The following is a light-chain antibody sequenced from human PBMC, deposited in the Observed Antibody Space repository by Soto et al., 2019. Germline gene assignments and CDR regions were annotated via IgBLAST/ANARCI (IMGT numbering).Light chain of an antibody. CDR1: QSLLHSNGYNY. Sequence: DLVMTQSPLSLPVTPGEPASISCRSSQSLLHSNGYNYLDWYLQKPGQSPQLLIYLGSNRASGVPDRFSGSGSGTDFTLKISRVEAEDVGVYYCMQALQTPLTFGGGTKVEIK. CDR3: MQALQTPLT. J-gene: IGKJ4*01. V-gene: IGKV2-28*01. CDR2: LGS.